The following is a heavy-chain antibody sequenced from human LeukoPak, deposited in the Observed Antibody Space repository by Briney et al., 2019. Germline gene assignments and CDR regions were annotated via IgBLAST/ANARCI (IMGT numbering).Heavy chain of an antibody. J-gene: IGHJ4*02. V-gene: IGHV4-59*12. CDR3: VRIVGSTVVDY. Sequence: SETLSLTCTVSGASISSYYWSWIRQPPGKGPEWIGYIYYSGTTTYNPSLKSRVTISVDMSENQFSLKLSSVTAADTAVYYCVRIVGSTVVDYWGQGTLVTVSS. D-gene: IGHD2-15*01. CDR1: GASISSYY. CDR2: IYYSGTT.